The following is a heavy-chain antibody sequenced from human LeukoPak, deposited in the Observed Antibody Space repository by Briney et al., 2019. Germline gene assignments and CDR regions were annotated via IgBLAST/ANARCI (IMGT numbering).Heavy chain of an antibody. Sequence: GSSVKVSCKASGGTFSSYAISWVRQAPGQGLELMGGIIPIFGTANYAQKFQGRVTITADKSTSTAYMELSSLRSEDTAVYYCARSSIIAAAGPYYFVYWGQGTLVTVSS. D-gene: IGHD6-13*01. V-gene: IGHV1-69*06. CDR3: ARSSIIAAAGPYYFVY. CDR1: GGTFSSYA. CDR2: IIPIFGTA. J-gene: IGHJ4*02.